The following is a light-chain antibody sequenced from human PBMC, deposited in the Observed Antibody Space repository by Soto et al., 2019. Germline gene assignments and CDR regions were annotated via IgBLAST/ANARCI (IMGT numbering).Light chain of an antibody. CDR1: QSLTNSF. J-gene: IGKJ4*01. Sequence: EFVLTQSPGTLSLSPGERATLSCRASQSLTNSFIAWYQQRPGQAPRLLIYDTSSRASGIPDRFSGSGSGTDFTLTINSVQAEDVAVYYCQQYYSAPLTFGGGTKVEI. V-gene: IGKV3-20*01. CDR2: DTS. CDR3: QQYYSAPLT.